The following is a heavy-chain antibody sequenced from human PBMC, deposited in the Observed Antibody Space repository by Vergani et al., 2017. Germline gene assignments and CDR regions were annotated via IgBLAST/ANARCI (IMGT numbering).Heavy chain of an antibody. CDR2: ISWNSGSI. D-gene: IGHD6-13*01. Sequence: EVQLVESGGGLVQPGRSLRLSCAASGFTFDDYAMHWVRQAPGKGLEWVSGISWNSGSIGYADSVKGRFTISRDNAKNSLYLQMNSLSAEDTALYYCAKDRGSYSSSGFFDYWGQGTLVTVSS. CDR1: GFTFDDYA. CDR3: AKDRGSYSSSGFFDY. V-gene: IGHV3-9*01. J-gene: IGHJ4*02.